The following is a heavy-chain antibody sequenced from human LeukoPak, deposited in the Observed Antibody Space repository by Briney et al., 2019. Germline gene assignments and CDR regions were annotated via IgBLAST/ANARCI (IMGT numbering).Heavy chain of an antibody. CDR2: INSDGSST. CDR3: AREPWELNLFDY. Sequence: GGSLRLSCAASGFTFSNYWMHWVRQAPGKGLVWVSCINSDGSSTSYADSVKGRFTISRDNAKNSLYLQMNSLRAEDTAVYYCAREPWELNLFDYWGQGTLVTVSS. D-gene: IGHD1-26*01. J-gene: IGHJ4*02. V-gene: IGHV3-74*01. CDR1: GFTFSNYW.